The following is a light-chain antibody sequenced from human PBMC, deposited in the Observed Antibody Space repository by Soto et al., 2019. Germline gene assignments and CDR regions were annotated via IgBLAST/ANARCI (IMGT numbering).Light chain of an antibody. V-gene: IGKV1-9*01. CDR3: QQRNSYPRT. CDR1: QGINIF. CDR2: AAS. J-gene: IGKJ2*01. Sequence: DIQMTQSPSTLSASVGDRVIITCRASQGINIFLAWFQQKPGKAPNLLISAASTLQSGVPSRFSGSGSETEFTLTITSLQPEDSATYYCQQRNSYPRTFGQGTKVDIK.